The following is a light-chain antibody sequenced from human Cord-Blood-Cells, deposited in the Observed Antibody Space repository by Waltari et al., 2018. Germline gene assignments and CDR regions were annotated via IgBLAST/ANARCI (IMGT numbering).Light chain of an antibody. CDR2: AAS. Sequence: DIQMTQSPSSLSASVGDRDTITCRASQSISSYLNWYQQKPGRAPKLLIYAASSLQSGVPSRVSDSGSGTDFTLTISSLQPEDFATYYCQQSYSTPYTFGPGTKLEIK. CDR1: QSISSY. J-gene: IGKJ2*01. V-gene: IGKV1-39*01. CDR3: QQSYSTPYT.